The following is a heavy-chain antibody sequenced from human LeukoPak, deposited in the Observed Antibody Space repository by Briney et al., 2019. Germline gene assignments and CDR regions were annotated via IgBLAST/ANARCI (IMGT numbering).Heavy chain of an antibody. D-gene: IGHD3-10*01. CDR1: GFIFTDYY. CDR3: ARDGHAYGRGSPHY. J-gene: IGHJ4*02. CDR2: ISSSGSTI. V-gene: IGHV3-11*01. Sequence: GGSLRLSCAASGFIFTDYYMSWIRQAPGKGLEWVSYISSSGSTIYYADSVKGRFTISRANAKNSYLQMNSLRAEDTAVYYCARDGHAYGRGSPHYWGQGTLVTVSS.